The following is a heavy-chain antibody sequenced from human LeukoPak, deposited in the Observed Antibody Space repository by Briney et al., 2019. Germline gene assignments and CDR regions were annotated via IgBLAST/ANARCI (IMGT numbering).Heavy chain of an antibody. J-gene: IGHJ3*01. Sequence: PGGSLRLSCAASGFSFSSHAMSWVRQAPGKGLQWVSTISSGGGTTYYGDSVKGRFTIPRDNSKNTLYLQMNSLRVDDTAIYYCANRGTKWLPPPTDAFDVWGQGTMVTVSS. D-gene: IGHD2-8*01. V-gene: IGHV3-23*01. CDR2: ISSGGGTT. CDR1: GFSFSSHA. CDR3: ANRGTKWLPPPTDAFDV.